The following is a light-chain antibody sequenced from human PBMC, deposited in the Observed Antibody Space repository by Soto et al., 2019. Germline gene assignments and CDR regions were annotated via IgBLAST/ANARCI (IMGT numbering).Light chain of an antibody. CDR3: CSYAGSHV. CDR1: SSDVGGYNY. J-gene: IGLJ1*01. CDR2: DVS. V-gene: IGLV2-11*01. Sequence: QPVLTQPRSVSGSPGQSVTISCTGTSSDVGGYNYVSSFQQHPGKGTKLMIYDVSKRRSGVPDRFSGSNSGNTASLAISGLQAEDGADYCCCSYAGSHVFRIGTKVTV.